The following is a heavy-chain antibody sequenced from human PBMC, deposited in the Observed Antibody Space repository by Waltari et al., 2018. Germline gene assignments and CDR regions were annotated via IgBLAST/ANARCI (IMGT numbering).Heavy chain of an antibody. CDR1: GYSISSGYY. CDR2: IYHSGGT. CDR3: ARHGSPIVGATSWFDY. J-gene: IGHJ4*02. D-gene: IGHD1-26*01. Sequence: QVQLQESGPGLVKPSETLSLTCAVSGYSISSGYYWGCIRQPPGKGLEWIGSIYHSGGTYDNPSRKVRVTISVDTSKNQFSLKLSSVTAADTAMYYCARHGSPIVGATSWFDYWGQGTLVTVSS. V-gene: IGHV4-38-2*01.